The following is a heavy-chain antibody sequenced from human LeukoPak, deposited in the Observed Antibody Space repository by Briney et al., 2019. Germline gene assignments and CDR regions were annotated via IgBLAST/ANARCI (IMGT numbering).Heavy chain of an antibody. CDR2: IIPIFGTA. V-gene: IGHV1-69*05. D-gene: IGHD1-26*01. Sequence: AVKVSCKASGGTFSSYAISWVRQAPGRGVAWVGRIIPIFGTANYAQKFQGRVTITTDESTNTAYMELSSLRSEDTAVYYCARPNGSGYYDMDVWGKGTTVTVSS. CDR3: ARPNGSGYYDMDV. CDR1: GGTFSSYA. J-gene: IGHJ6*03.